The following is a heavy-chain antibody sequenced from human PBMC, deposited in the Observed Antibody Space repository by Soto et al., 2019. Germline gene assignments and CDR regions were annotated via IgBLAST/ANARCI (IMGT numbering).Heavy chain of an antibody. D-gene: IGHD4-17*01. CDR3: ARLTRLTSGDYRSHYYYHGMDV. Sequence: ASVKVSCKASGYTFTSYGISWVRQAPGQGLEWMGWISAYNGNTNYAQKLQGRVTMTTDTSTSTAYMELRSLRPDDTAVYYCARLTRLTSGDYRSHYYYHGMDVWGQGTTVTVSS. CDR1: GYTFTSYG. CDR2: ISAYNGNT. J-gene: IGHJ6*02. V-gene: IGHV1-18*04.